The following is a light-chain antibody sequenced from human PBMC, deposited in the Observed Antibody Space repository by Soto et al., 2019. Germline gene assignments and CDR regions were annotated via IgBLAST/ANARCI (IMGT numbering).Light chain of an antibody. V-gene: IGKV3-20*01. CDR2: GAS. J-gene: IGKJ1*01. Sequence: IVLTQSPGTLSLSPGERATLSCRASQSVDSNYLAWYQQKPGQAPRLLIYGASSRAAGIPDRFSGSGSGTDFTLTISRLEPEDFAMYYCQQYGRSPKTFGQGTKVEIK. CDR3: QQYGRSPKT. CDR1: QSVDSNY.